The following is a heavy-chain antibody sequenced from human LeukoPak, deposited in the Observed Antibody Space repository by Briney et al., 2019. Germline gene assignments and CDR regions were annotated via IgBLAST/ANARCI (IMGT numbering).Heavy chain of an antibody. CDR3: ARARIAVAGTTDY. D-gene: IGHD6-19*01. Sequence: ASVKVSCKASGYTFTGYYMHWVRQAPGQGLEWMGWINPNSGGTNYAQKFQGRVTMTRDTSISTAYMELSRLRSDDTAVYYCARARIAVAGTTDYWGQGTLVTVSS. CDR1: GYTFTGYY. V-gene: IGHV1-2*02. CDR2: INPNSGGT. J-gene: IGHJ4*02.